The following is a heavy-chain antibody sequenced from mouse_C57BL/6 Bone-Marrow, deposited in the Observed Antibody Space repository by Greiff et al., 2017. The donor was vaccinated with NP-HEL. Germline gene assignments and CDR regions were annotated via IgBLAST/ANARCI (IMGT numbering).Heavy chain of an antibody. CDR2: INPNNGGN. CDR1: GYTFTDYY. D-gene: IGHD2-4*01. CDR3: ERATYYEYDGAMDF. J-gene: IGHJ4*01. V-gene: IGHV1-26*01. Sequence: EVQLQQSGPELVKPGASVKISCKASGYTFTDYYMNWVKQSHGQSLEWIGDINPNNGGNSYNQKFKGKATLTVDTSSSTAYMELRSLTSEDSEVYNCERATYYEYDGAMDFWGQGTSVTVSS.